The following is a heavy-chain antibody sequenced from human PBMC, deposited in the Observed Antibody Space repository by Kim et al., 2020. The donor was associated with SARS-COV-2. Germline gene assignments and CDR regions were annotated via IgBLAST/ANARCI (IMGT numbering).Heavy chain of an antibody. CDR1: GFNFNDCA. CDR3: APLAGRFSAY. Sequence: GGSLRLSCAASGFNFNDCAVDWVRQASGKGLEWVARINPKIQNYASTYAASMKDRLTISRDDSKNTAYLQVNSLKTEDTAIYYCAPLAGRFSAYWGPGTPVTVSS. D-gene: IGHD3-16*01. V-gene: IGHV3-73*01. CDR2: INPKIQNYAS. J-gene: IGHJ4*02.